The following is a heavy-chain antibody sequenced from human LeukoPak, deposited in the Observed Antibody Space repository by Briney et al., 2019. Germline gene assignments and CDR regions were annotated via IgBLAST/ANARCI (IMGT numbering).Heavy chain of an antibody. D-gene: IGHD2-2*01. Sequence: GASVKVSCKASGYIFTSYGISWVRQAPGQGLEWMGWISAYNGNTNYAQKLQGRVTMTTDTSTSTAYMELRSLRSDDTAVYYCARVTGYCSSTSCYEGWFDPWGQGTLVTVSS. CDR2: ISAYNGNT. CDR3: ARVTGYCSSTSCYEGWFDP. J-gene: IGHJ5*02. V-gene: IGHV1-18*01. CDR1: GYIFTSYG.